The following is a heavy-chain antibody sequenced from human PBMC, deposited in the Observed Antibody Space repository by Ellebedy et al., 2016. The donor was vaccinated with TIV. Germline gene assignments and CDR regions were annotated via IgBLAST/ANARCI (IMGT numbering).Heavy chain of an antibody. V-gene: IGHV3-30*03. D-gene: IGHD1-26*01. J-gene: IGHJ4*02. CDR1: GFSFSGYS. CDR2: IPHAGRNE. CDR3: ARDGRVGSYYRGVY. Sequence: GESLKISCAASGFSFSGYSFHWARQAPGKGLEWVAFIPHAGRNEYYADSVKGRFTISGDNSRSTVYLQMNSLRPEDTAVYYCARDGRVGSYYRGVYWGQGTLVTVSS.